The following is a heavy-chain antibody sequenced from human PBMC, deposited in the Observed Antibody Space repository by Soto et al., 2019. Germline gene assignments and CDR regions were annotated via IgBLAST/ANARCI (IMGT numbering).Heavy chain of an antibody. J-gene: IGHJ6*02. Sequence: GGSLRLSCSASGFTFSSYAMHWVRQAPGKGLEYVSAISSNGGSTYYADSVKGRFTISRDNSKNTLYLQMSSLRAEDTAVYYCVKTLAFLAGGNLDYYYGMDVWGQGTTVTVSS. D-gene: IGHD2-21*01. CDR2: ISSNGGST. CDR1: GFTFSSYA. CDR3: VKTLAFLAGGNLDYYYGMDV. V-gene: IGHV3-64D*08.